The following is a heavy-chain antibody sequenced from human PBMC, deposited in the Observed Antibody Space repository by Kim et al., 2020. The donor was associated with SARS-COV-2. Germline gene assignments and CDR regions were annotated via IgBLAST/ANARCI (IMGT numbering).Heavy chain of an antibody. Sequence: GGSLRLSCAASGFTFSSYAMHWVRQAPGKGLEWVAVISYDGSNKYYADSVKGRFTISRDNSKNTLYLQMNSLRAEDTAVYYCARTGAPPFDGFRSSTRPSQYNWFDPWGQGTLVTVSS. CDR2: ISYDGSNK. CDR3: ARTGAPPFDGFRSSTRPSQYNWFDP. V-gene: IGHV3-30-3*01. D-gene: IGHD2-2*01. J-gene: IGHJ5*02. CDR1: GFTFSSYA.